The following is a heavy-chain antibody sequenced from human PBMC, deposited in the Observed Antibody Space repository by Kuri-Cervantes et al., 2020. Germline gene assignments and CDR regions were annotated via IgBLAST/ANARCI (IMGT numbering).Heavy chain of an antibody. CDR1: GYSFTSYW. J-gene: IGHJ4*02. CDR3: ARASSVNTWPPAY. CDR2: IYPGDSDT. V-gene: IGHV5-51*01. Sequence: KVSCKGSGYSFTSYWIGWVRQMPGKGLEWMGIIYPGDSDTRYSPSFQGQVAISADKSISTAYLQWSSLKASDTAMYYCARASSVNTWPPAYWGQGALVTVSS.